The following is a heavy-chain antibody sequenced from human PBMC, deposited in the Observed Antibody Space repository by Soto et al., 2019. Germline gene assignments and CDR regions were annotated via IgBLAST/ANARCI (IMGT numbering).Heavy chain of an antibody. CDR2: ISYDGSNK. J-gene: IGHJ4*02. Sequence: GGSLRLSCAASGFTFSSYAMHWVRQAPGKGLEWVAVISYDGSNKYYADSVKGRFTISRDNSKNTLYLQMNSLRAEDTAVYYCSKGGLQPLDYWGQGTLVTVSS. D-gene: IGHD4-4*01. CDR1: GFTFSSYA. CDR3: SKGGLQPLDY. V-gene: IGHV3-30-3*01.